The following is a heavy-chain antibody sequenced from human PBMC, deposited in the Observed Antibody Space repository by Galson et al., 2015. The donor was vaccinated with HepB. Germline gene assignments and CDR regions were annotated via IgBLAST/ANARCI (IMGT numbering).Heavy chain of an antibody. Sequence: ETLSLTCTVSGGSISSSSYYWGWIRQPPGKGLEWIGSIYYSGSTYYNPSLKSRVTISVDTSKNQFSLKLSSVTAADTAVYYCASWGTYYYYYYGMDVWGQGTTVTVSS. V-gene: IGHV4-39*01. J-gene: IGHJ6*02. CDR3: ASWGTYYYYYYGMDV. CDR1: GGSISSSSYY. D-gene: IGHD3-16*01. CDR2: IYYSGST.